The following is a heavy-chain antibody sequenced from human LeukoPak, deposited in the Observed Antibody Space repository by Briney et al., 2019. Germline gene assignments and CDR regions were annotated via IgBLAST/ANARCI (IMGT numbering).Heavy chain of an antibody. CDR3: AKGYCSGGSCYAVFDY. CDR2: ISGRGGST. V-gene: IGHV3-23*01. CDR1: GFTFSSYA. Sequence: GGSLRLSCAASGFTFSSYAMSWVRQAPGKGLEWVSAISGRGGSTYYADSVKGRFTISRDNSKNTLYLQMNSLRAEDTAVYYCAKGYCSGGSCYAVFDYWGQGTLVTVFS. J-gene: IGHJ4*02. D-gene: IGHD2-15*01.